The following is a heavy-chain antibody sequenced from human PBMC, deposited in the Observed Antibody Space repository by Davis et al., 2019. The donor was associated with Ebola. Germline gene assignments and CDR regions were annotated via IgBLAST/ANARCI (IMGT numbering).Heavy chain of an antibody. CDR1: GFTFSRYA. V-gene: IGHV3-23*01. Sequence: GESLKISCAASGFTFSRYAMSWVRQAPGKGLEWVSAISSSGNNTYYADSVKGRFTISRDNSKKTLYLQMNSLRVEDTAIYYCAKHQVYCGTTNCYIWGQGTMVTVSS. J-gene: IGHJ3*02. CDR3: AKHQVYCGTTNCYI. D-gene: IGHD2-2*01. CDR2: ISSSGNNT.